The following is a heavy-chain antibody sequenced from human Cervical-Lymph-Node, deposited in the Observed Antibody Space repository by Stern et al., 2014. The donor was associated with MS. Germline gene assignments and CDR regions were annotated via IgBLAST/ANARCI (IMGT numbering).Heavy chain of an antibody. Sequence: VQLVESGAEVKKPGSSMKVSCKASGGTFSSIEISWVRQAPGQGLGWLGGIIPLFGTTNYAPKVQGIVTIIAEEYPTKVHATVCSLRSEDTAVYYCVRDQGGIADSWGQGTLVIVSS. J-gene: IGHJ5*01. CDR3: VRDQGGIADS. V-gene: IGHV1-69*01. CDR1: GGTFSSIE. D-gene: IGHD6-13*01. CDR2: IIPLFGTT.